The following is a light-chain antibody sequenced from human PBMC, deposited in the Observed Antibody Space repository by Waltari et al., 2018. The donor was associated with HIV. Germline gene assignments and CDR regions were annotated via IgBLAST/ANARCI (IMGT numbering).Light chain of an antibody. Sequence: NFILTQSHSVSESPGKTVTISCTRSSGGIGSTSIQWYQQRPGRSPDTVIYEDSQRPSGVPNRFAGSVDSSSNSASLTIPGLKTEDEAYYFCQSYDGTTVVFGGGTRLTVL. CDR3: QSYDGTTVV. CDR1: SGGIGSTS. CDR2: EDS. J-gene: IGLJ2*01. V-gene: IGLV6-57*01.